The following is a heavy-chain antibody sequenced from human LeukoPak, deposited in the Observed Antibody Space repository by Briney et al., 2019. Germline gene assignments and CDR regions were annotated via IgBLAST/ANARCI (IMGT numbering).Heavy chain of an antibody. V-gene: IGHV3-23*01. CDR2: ISGSGGST. Sequence: PGGSLRLSCAASGFSFSNYAMTWVRQAPGKGLEWVSGISGSGGSTWYADSVKVRFTISRANSKNMIYLQMSSLRAEDMALYYCAKAPRHDLAGFYFDYWGQGTLVTVSS. CDR3: AKAPRHDLAGFYFDY. CDR1: GFSFSNYA. D-gene: IGHD3-3*01. J-gene: IGHJ4*02.